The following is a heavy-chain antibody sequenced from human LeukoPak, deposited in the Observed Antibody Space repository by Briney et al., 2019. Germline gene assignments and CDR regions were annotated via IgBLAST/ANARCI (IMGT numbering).Heavy chain of an antibody. V-gene: IGHV3-11*04. CDR1: GFTFSDYY. CDR2: ISSSGSTI. J-gene: IGHJ3*02. CDR3: ARVATLHDAFDI. Sequence: PGGSLRLSCAASGFTFSDYYMSWIRQAPGKGLEWVSYISSSGSTIYYADSVKGRFTISRDNAKNSLYLQMNSLRAEDTAVYHCARVATLHDAFDIWGQGTMVTVSS.